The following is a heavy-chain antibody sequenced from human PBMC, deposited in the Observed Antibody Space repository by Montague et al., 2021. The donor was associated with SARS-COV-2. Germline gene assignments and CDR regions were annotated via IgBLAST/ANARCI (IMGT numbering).Heavy chain of an antibody. D-gene: IGHD3-10*01. J-gene: IGHJ6*02. CDR3: ARVGITMVRGVMLTGQHYYYGMDV. V-gene: IGHV3-30-3*01. CDR2: ISYDGSNK. Sequence: SLRLSCAASGFTLSSYAMHWVRQAPGKGLEWVAVISYDGSNKYYADSVKGRLTISRDNSKNTLYLQMNSLRAEDTAVYYCARVGITMVRGVMLTGQHYYYGMDVWGQGTTVTVSS. CDR1: GFTLSSYA.